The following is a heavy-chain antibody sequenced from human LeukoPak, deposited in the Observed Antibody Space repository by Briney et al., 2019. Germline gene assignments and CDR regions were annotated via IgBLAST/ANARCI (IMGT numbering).Heavy chain of an antibody. V-gene: IGHV1-18*04. J-gene: IGHJ4*02. CDR3: ARDLKCSGGSCYRDIFDY. CDR2: ISAYNGNT. D-gene: IGHD2-15*01. Sequence: ASVKVSCTASGYTFTSYGISWGRQAPGQGLEWMGWISAYNGNTNYAQKLQGRVTMTTDTSTSTAYMELRSLRSDDTAVYYCARDLKCSGGSCYRDIFDYWGQGTLVTVSS. CDR1: GYTFTSYG.